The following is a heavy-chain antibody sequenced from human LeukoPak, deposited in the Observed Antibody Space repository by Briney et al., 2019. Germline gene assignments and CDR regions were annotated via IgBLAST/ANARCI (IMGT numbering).Heavy chain of an antibody. J-gene: IGHJ4*02. D-gene: IGHD3-9*01. CDR1: GYTFTSYA. Sequence: ASVKVSCKASGYTFTSYAMHWVRQAPGQRLEWMGWINAGNGNTKYSQKFQGRVTITRDTSASTAYMELSSLRSEDTAVYYCARRYDILTGFDYWGQGTLVTVSS. CDR2: INAGNGNT. V-gene: IGHV1-3*01. CDR3: ARRYDILTGFDY.